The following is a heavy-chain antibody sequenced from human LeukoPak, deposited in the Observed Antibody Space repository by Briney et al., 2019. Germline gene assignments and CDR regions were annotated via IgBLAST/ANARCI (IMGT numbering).Heavy chain of an antibody. J-gene: IGHJ4*02. CDR3: ARAPPYYDILTGYYIGRPLDY. Sequence: GASVKVSCKASGYTFASYGISWVRQAPGQGLEWMGWISAYNGNTNYAQKLQGRVTMTTDTSTSTAYMELRSLRSDDTAVYYCARAPPYYDILTGYYIGRPLDYWGQGTLVTVSS. CDR2: ISAYNGNT. D-gene: IGHD3-9*01. CDR1: GYTFASYG. V-gene: IGHV1-18*01.